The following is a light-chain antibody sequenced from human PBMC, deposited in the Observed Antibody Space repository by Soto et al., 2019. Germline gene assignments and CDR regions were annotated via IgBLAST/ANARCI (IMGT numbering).Light chain of an antibody. CDR2: DAS. V-gene: IGKV3D-20*01. CDR3: QQYGSSPIT. J-gene: IGKJ5*01. Sequence: EIVLTQSPATMSLSPGERATLSCGASESVSYSYVAWDQQNGGLAPRLLIHDASTRASGVPDRFSGSKSGTDFTLTIRGLEPGDPAVYYCQQYGSSPITFGHGPRLE. CDR1: ESVSYSY.